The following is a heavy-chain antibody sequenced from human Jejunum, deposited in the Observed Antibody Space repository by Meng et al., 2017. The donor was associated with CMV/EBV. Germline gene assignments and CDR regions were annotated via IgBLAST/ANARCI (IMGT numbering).Heavy chain of an antibody. Sequence: FTFSNYALHWVRQAPGKGLEWLAVISYDGTSSYHADSVKGRFTISRDNSKNTLSLQMNSLRAEDTAVYYCARGLPIFGVVGDAFDVWGQGTMVTVSS. J-gene: IGHJ3*01. D-gene: IGHD3-3*01. CDR2: ISYDGTSS. CDR1: FTFSNYA. CDR3: ARGLPIFGVVGDAFDV. V-gene: IGHV3-30-3*01.